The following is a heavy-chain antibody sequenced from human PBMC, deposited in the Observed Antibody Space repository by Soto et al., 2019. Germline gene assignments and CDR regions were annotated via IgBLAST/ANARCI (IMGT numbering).Heavy chain of an antibody. J-gene: IGHJ6*02. CDR3: ARGRGYSGYDEGYYYGMDV. CDR1: GGTFSSYT. D-gene: IGHD5-12*01. CDR2: IIPILGIA. V-gene: IGHV1-69*02. Sequence: SVKVSCKASGGTFSSYTISWVRQAPGQGLEWMGRIIPILGIANYAQKFQGRVTITADKSTSTAYMELSSLRSEDTAVYYCARGRGYSGYDEGYYYGMDVWGQGTTVSVSS.